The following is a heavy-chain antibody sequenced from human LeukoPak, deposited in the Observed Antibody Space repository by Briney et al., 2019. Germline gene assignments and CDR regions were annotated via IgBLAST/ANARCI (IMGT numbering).Heavy chain of an antibody. J-gene: IGHJ4*02. CDR3: AIDGSTWYYFDY. V-gene: IGHV1-2*02. CDR2: NNPNSGAT. D-gene: IGHD6-13*01. Sequence: GASVKVSCKASGYTFTDQYIHWVRQAPGQWLEWMGWNNPNSGATKYAQKFQGRVTMTRDTSISTAYMELSRLRSDDTAVYYCAIDGSTWYYFDYWGQGTLVTVSS. CDR1: GYTFTDQY.